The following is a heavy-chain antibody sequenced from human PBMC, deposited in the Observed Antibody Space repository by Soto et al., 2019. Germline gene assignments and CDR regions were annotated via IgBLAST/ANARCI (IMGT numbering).Heavy chain of an antibody. CDR1: GASVSTNGYY. J-gene: IGHJ4*02. V-gene: IGHV4-31*03. CDR2: MYFTGST. Sequence: SETLSLTCSVSGASVSTNGYYWSWIRQHPGQGLEWIGYMYFTGSTYYNPSLKSRVTMSLDTSKNQFSLKLNSVTAADTAVFFCARGARDISGPHCWGQRILVTVSS. CDR3: ARGARDISGPHC. D-gene: IGHD3-22*01.